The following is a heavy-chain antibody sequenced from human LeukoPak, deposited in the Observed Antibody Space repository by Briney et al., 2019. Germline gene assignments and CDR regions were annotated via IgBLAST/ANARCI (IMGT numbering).Heavy chain of an antibody. V-gene: IGHV1-69*10. Sequence: GASVKVSCKASGGTFSSYAISWVRQAPGQGLEWMGGIIPILGIANYAQKFQGRVTITADKSTSTAYMELRSLRSDDTAVYYCARVVVVAPTRGSWYFDLWGRGTLVTVSS. CDR1: GGTFSSYA. CDR2: IIPILGIA. J-gene: IGHJ2*01. D-gene: IGHD2-15*01. CDR3: ARVVVVAPTRGSWYFDL.